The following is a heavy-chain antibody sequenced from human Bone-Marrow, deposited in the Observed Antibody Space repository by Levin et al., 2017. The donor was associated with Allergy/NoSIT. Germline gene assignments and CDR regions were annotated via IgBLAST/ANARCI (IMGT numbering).Heavy chain of an antibody. CDR3: ARDQGTGTTEFDS. CDR2: INQDGDGK. Sequence: LSLTCAASGFTFSNYWMGWVRQAPGKGLEWVANINQDGDGKYYVDSVKGRSTISRDNAKNSLHLHMNSLRAEDTAVYYCARDQGTGTTEFDSWGQGTLVTVSS. J-gene: IGHJ4*02. V-gene: IGHV3-7*01. D-gene: IGHD1-1*01. CDR1: GFTFSNYW.